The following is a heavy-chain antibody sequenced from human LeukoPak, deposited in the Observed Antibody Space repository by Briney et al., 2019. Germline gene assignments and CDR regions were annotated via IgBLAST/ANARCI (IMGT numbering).Heavy chain of an antibody. Sequence: ASVKVSCKASGYTFTSYYMHWVRQAPGQGLEWMGIINPSGGSTSYAQKFQGRVTMTRDTSTSTVYMELSSLRSEDTAVYYCVRFGELLWGDHWFDPWGRGTLVTVSS. D-gene: IGHD3-10*01. CDR1: GYTFTSYY. J-gene: IGHJ5*02. V-gene: IGHV1-46*01. CDR2: INPSGGST. CDR3: VRFGELLWGDHWFDP.